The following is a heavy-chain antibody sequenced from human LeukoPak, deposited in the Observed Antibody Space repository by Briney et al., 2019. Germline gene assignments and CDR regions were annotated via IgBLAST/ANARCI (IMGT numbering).Heavy chain of an antibody. Sequence: ASVKVSCKASGYTFTSYDINWVRQATGQGLEWMGWMNPNSGNTGYAQKFQGRVTITRNTPISTAYMELRSLRSDDTAVYYCARDWSPYCSSTSCHPSDPWGQGTLVTVSS. CDR1: GYTFTSYD. D-gene: IGHD2-2*01. V-gene: IGHV1-8*03. CDR2: MNPNSGNT. J-gene: IGHJ5*02. CDR3: ARDWSPYCSSTSCHPSDP.